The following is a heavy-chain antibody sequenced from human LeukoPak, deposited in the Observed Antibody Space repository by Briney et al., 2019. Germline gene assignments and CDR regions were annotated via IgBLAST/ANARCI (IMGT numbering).Heavy chain of an antibody. CDR3: ARSLSDYSRFDY. V-gene: IGHV1-18*01. Sequence: ASVKVSCKASGYTFTSYGISWVRQAPGQGPEWMGWISAYNGNTNYAQKLQGRVTMTTDTSTSTAYMELRSLRSDDTAVYYCARSLSDYSRFDYWGQGTLVTVSS. J-gene: IGHJ4*02. D-gene: IGHD4-11*01. CDR1: GYTFTSYG. CDR2: ISAYNGNT.